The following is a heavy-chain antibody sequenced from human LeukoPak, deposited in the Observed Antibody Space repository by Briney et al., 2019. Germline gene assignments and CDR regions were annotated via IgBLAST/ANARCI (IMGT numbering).Heavy chain of an antibody. CDR3: ARESTGYSSSWYGNWFDP. V-gene: IGHV1-69*04. CDR2: IIPILGIA. J-gene: IGHJ5*02. Sequence: ASVKVSCKASGGTFSSYAISWVRQAPGQGLEWMGRIIPILGIANYAQKFQGRVTITADKSTSTAYMELSSLRSEDTAVYYCARESTGYSSSWYGNWFDPWGQGTLVTVSS. CDR1: GGTFSSYA. D-gene: IGHD6-13*01.